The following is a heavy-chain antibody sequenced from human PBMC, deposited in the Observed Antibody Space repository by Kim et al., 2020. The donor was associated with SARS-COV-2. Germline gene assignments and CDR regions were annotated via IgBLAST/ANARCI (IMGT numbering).Heavy chain of an antibody. V-gene: IGHV3-23*01. CDR2: ISGSGGRT. J-gene: IGHJ5*02. Sequence: GGSLRLSCAASGFTFISYAMSWVRQAPGKGLEWLSAISGSGGRTYYADSVKGRFTISRDNSKNTLYLQMNSLRAEDTAVYYCAKSSRGVIISDWFDPWGQGTLVTVSS. CDR1: GFTFISYA. CDR3: AKSSRGVIISDWFDP. D-gene: IGHD3-10*01.